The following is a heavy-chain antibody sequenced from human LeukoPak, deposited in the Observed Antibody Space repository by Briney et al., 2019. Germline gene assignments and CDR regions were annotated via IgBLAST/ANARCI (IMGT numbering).Heavy chain of an antibody. D-gene: IGHD4-11*01. CDR3: ARDWGYSDYSIGNY. Sequence: GASAKVSCKASGYTFTSYGISWVRQAPGQGLEWMGWISAYNGNTNYAQKLQGRVTMTTDTSTSTAYMELRSLRSDDTAVYYCARDWGYSDYSIGNYWGQGTLVTVSP. CDR1: GYTFTSYG. J-gene: IGHJ4*02. CDR2: ISAYNGNT. V-gene: IGHV1-18*01.